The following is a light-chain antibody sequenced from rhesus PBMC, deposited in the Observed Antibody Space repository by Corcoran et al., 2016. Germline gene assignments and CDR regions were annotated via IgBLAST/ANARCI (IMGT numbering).Light chain of an antibody. CDR1: QGISSH. CDR3: LQHNSFPYS. J-gene: IGKJ2*01. Sequence: DIQMTQSPSSLSASVGDTVTIPCRASQGISSHLNWFQQKPGKAPKILIYAASRLEGGVPSRFSGSGSGTEFTLTISSLQPEDFAAYYCLQHNSFPYSFGQGTKVEIK. V-gene: IGKV1-28*01. CDR2: AAS.